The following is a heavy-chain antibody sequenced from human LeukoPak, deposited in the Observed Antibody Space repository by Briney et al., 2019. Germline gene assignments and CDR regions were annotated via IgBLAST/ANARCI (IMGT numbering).Heavy chain of an antibody. D-gene: IGHD6-13*01. J-gene: IGHJ4*02. CDR3: ARGRERSRSSSLDY. Sequence: GGSLRLSCAASGFTFSSYWMSWVRQAPGKGLEWVANIKQDGSEKYYVDSVKGRFTISRDNAKNSLYLQMNSLRAEDTAVYYCARGRERSRSSSLDYWGQGTLVTVSS. CDR1: GFTFSSYW. CDR2: IKQDGSEK. V-gene: IGHV3-7*01.